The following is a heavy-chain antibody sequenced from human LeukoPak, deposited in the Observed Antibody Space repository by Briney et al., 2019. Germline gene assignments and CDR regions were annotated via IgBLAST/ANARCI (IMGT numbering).Heavy chain of an antibody. CDR2: IYTSGST. CDR3: AREEGGYSSSWFNYYMDV. Sequence: SETLSLTCTVSGGSISSGSYYWSWIRQPAGKGLEGIGRIYTSGSTNYNPSLKSRVTISVDTSKNQFSLKLSSVTAADTAVYYCAREEGGYSSSWFNYYMDVWGKGTTVTISS. V-gene: IGHV4-61*02. CDR1: GGSISSGSYY. J-gene: IGHJ6*03. D-gene: IGHD6-13*01.